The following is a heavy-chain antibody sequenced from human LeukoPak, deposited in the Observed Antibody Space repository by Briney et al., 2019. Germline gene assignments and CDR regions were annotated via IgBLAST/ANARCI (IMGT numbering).Heavy chain of an antibody. J-gene: IGHJ4*02. CDR1: GYNFNDYY. CDR3: ARAFNSIQPLDY. Sequence: ASVKVSCKASGYNFNDYYIYWVRQAPGHGLESMGYIHPDGGSTNYAQKFQGRVTMTSDMSTNTVYMELRSLRSEDTAMYYCARAFNSIQPLDYWGQGTLVTVSS. CDR2: IHPDGGST. V-gene: IGHV1-46*02. D-gene: IGHD4-11*01.